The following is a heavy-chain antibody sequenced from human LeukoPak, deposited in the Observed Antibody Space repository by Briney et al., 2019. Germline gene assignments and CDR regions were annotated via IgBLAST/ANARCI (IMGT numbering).Heavy chain of an antibody. V-gene: IGHV4-59*01. CDR3: ARGRESPGV. CDR1: GGSISSYY. Sequence: PSETLSLTCTVSGGSISSYYWSWIRQPPGKGLEWIGYIYYSGSTNYNPSLKSRVTISVDTSKNQFSLQLSSVTAADTAFYYCARGRESPGVWGQGILVTVSS. CDR2: IYYSGST. D-gene: IGHD3-10*01. J-gene: IGHJ4*02.